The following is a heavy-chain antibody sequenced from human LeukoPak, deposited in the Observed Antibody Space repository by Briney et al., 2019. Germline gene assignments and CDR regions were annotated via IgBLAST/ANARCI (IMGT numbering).Heavy chain of an antibody. V-gene: IGHV3-9*01. CDR1: GFKFDDYA. CDR2: ISWNSGSI. D-gene: IGHD3-16*01. J-gene: IGHJ6*02. Sequence: GRSLRLSCAASGFKFDDYAMHWVRQAPGKGLEWVSVISWNSGSIGYADSVKGRFTISRDSAKNSLYLQMSSLRAEDTAVYYCAKDVNGGPYYYGMDVWGQGTTVTVSS. CDR3: AKDVNGGPYYYGMDV.